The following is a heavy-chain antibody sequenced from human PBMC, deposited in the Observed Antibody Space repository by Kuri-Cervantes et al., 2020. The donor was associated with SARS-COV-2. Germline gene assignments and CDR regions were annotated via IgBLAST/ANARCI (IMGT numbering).Heavy chain of an antibody. Sequence: GGSLRLSCAASGFTLSDCSMHWVRQAPGKGLEWVAVMSYDGSNIYYADSVKGRFTISRDNSKNTLYLQMNSLRAEGTAIYYCARVYVQQLIFHYYYYMDVWGKGTTVTVSS. J-gene: IGHJ6*03. V-gene: IGHV3-30*04. CDR1: GFTLSDCS. CDR2: MSYDGSNI. D-gene: IGHD6-13*01. CDR3: ARVYVQQLIFHYYYYMDV.